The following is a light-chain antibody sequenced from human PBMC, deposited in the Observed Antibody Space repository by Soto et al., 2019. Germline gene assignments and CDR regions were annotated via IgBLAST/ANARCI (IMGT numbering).Light chain of an antibody. V-gene: IGKV1-5*01. J-gene: IGKJ1*01. CDR3: LQYYNFSWT. CDR1: QSISSW. Sequence: DDQSPQSLSPLSAYVGSRAPITGRASQSISSWLAWYQQKPGKAPKLLIYDASSLESGVPSRFSGSGSVTDFTLAITGLQPEDFATYYCLQYYNFSWTFGRGTKVDIK. CDR2: DAS.